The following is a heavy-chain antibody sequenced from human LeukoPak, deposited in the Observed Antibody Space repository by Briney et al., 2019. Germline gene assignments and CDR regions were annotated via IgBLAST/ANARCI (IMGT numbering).Heavy chain of an antibody. V-gene: IGHV3-21*01. Sequence: GGSLRLSCAASGFTFSSYSMNWVRQAPGKGLEWVSSISSSSSYIYYADSVKGRFTISRDNAKNSLYLQMNSLRAEDTAVHYCARDLCSGGSCYSGGYGYWGQGTLVTVSS. CDR2: ISSSSSYI. J-gene: IGHJ4*02. CDR1: GFTFSSYS. D-gene: IGHD2-15*01. CDR3: ARDLCSGGSCYSGGYGY.